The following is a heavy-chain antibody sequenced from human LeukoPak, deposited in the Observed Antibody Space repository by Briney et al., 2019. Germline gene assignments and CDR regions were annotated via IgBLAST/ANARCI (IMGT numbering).Heavy chain of an antibody. CDR2: VYSSGSP. CDR1: GGSISSYF. J-gene: IGHJ3*02. V-gene: IGHV4-4*07. Sequence: PSETLSLTCTVSGGSISSYFWSWVRQPAGERLEWIGRVYSSGSPNYNPSLKSRITMSIDTSKNQFSLKLNSLTAADTAVYYCARVGGSFRLDAFDIWGQGTMVTVSS. CDR3: ARVGGSFRLDAFDI. D-gene: IGHD1-26*01.